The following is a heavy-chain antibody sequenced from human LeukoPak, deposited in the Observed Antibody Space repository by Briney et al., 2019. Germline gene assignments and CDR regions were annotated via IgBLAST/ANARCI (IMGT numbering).Heavy chain of an antibody. CDR2: ISSSSSTI. D-gene: IGHD3-10*01. V-gene: IGHV3-48*01. Sequence: GGSLRLSYAASGFTFSSYSMNWVRQAPGKGLEWVSYISSSSSTIYYADSVKGRFTISRDNAKNSLYLQMNSLRAEDTAVYYCARVITINYYYMDVWGKGTTVTVSS. CDR1: GFTFSSYS. CDR3: ARVITINYYYMDV. J-gene: IGHJ6*03.